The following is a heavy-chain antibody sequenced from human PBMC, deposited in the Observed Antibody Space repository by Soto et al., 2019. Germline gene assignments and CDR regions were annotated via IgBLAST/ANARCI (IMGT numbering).Heavy chain of an antibody. V-gene: IGHV3-11*06. Sequence: QVQLVESGGGLVKPGGSLRLSCAASGFTFSDYYMSWIRQAPGKGLEWVSYISSSSSYTNYADSVKGRFTISRDNAKNSLYLQMNSLRAEDTAVYYCARGLDYDYVWGSYRLTWQGDYYYYGMDVWGQGTTVTVSS. J-gene: IGHJ6*02. CDR3: ARGLDYDYVWGSYRLTWQGDYYYYGMDV. D-gene: IGHD3-16*02. CDR1: GFTFSDYY. CDR2: ISSSSSYT.